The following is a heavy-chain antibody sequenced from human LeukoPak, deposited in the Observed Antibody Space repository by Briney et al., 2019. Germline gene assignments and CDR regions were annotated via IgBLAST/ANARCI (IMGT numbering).Heavy chain of an antibody. CDR1: GGSISSSSYY. V-gene: IGHV4-39*07. Sequence: PSETLSLTCTVSGGSISSSSYYWGWIRQPPGKGLEWIGSIYYSGSTYYNPSLKSRVTISVDTSKNQFSLKLSSVTAADTAVYYCARDRTPMIVVPRDWFDPWGQGTLVTVSS. D-gene: IGHD3-22*01. CDR3: ARDRTPMIVVPRDWFDP. J-gene: IGHJ5*02. CDR2: IYYSGST.